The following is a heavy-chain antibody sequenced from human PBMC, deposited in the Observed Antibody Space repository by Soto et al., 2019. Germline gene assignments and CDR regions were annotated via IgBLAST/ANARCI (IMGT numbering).Heavy chain of an antibody. CDR3: AGGRYSSSLFDY. Sequence: QVHLQESGPGLVKPSETLSLTCTVSGGSISSHYWSWIRQPPGKGLEWIGYVHYSGSTNYNPSLKSRVTIPVDTSKNQFSLKLNSVTAADTAVYYCAGGRYSSSLFDYWGQGTLVTVSS. CDR1: GGSISSHY. V-gene: IGHV4-59*08. D-gene: IGHD6-13*01. J-gene: IGHJ4*02. CDR2: VHYSGST.